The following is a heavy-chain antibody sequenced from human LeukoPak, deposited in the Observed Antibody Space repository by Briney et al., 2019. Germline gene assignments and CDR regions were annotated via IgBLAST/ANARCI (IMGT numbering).Heavy chain of an antibody. CDR1: GGSFSGYY. D-gene: IGHD6-13*01. V-gene: IGHV4-34*01. Sequence: SETLSLTCAVYGGSFSGYYWSWIRQPPGKGLEWIGEINHSGSTNYNPSLKSRVTISVDTSKNQFSLKLSSVTAADTAVYYCARGRRPNSSGWYPPNPQKLWFDPWGQGTLVTVSS. CDR3: ARGRRPNSSGWYPPNPQKLWFDP. CDR2: INHSGST. J-gene: IGHJ5*02.